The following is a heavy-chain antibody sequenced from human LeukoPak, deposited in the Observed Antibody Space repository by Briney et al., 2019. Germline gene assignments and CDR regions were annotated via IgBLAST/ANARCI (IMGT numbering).Heavy chain of an antibody. D-gene: IGHD3-10*01. CDR3: AATYYGSGSLDY. J-gene: IGHJ4*02. CDR2: ISSSGSTI. CDR1: GFTFSDYD. Sequence: LRLSXXASGFTFSDYDMSWIRQAPGKGLEWVSYISSSGSTIYYADSVKGRFTISRDNAKNSLYLQMNSLRAEDTAVYYCAATYYGSGSLDYWGQGTLVTVSS. V-gene: IGHV3-11*01.